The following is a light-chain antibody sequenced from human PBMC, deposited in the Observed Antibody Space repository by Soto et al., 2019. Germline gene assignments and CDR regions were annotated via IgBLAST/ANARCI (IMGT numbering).Light chain of an antibody. V-gene: IGLV2-23*02. CDR1: NSDVGRFNL. Sequence: QSALTQPASVSGSPGQSITISCTGTNSDVGRFNLVSWYQHHPDKAPKLMIVGVTKRPSGVSNRFSGSKSGNTASLTISGLQVEVEADYYCCCYATGGTYVFGTGTKFTVL. CDR2: GVT. CDR3: CCYATGGTYV. J-gene: IGLJ1*01.